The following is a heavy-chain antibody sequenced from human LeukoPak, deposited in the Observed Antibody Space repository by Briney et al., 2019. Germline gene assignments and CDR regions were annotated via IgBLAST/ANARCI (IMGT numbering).Heavy chain of an antibody. J-gene: IGHJ4*02. CDR2: IYTSGST. CDR1: GGSISSGSYY. Sequence: SQTLSLTCTVSGGSISSGSYYWSWIRQPAGKGLEWIGRIYTSGSTNYNPSLKSRVTISVDTSKNQFSLKLSSVTAADTAVYYCASPRNRGEDYWGQGTLVTVSS. V-gene: IGHV4-61*02. CDR3: ASPRNRGEDY. D-gene: IGHD2/OR15-2a*01.